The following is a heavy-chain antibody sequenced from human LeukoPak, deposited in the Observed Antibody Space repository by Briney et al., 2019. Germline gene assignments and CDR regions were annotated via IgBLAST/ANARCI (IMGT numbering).Heavy chain of an antibody. CDR3: AREDDFWSGYYKGNAFDI. CDR2: ISSSSSTI. Sequence: GSLRLSCAASGFPFSSYSMNWVRQAPGKGLEWVSYISSSSSTIYYADSVKGRFTISRDNAKNSLYLQMNSLRAEDTAVYYCAREDDFWSGYYKGNAFDIWGQGTMVTVSS. V-gene: IGHV3-48*04. D-gene: IGHD3-3*01. J-gene: IGHJ3*02. CDR1: GFPFSSYS.